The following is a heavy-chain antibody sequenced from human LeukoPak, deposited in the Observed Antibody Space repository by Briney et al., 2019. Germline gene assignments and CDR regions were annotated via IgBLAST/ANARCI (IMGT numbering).Heavy chain of an antibody. J-gene: IGHJ4*02. CDR2: ISYDGSNK. D-gene: IGHD3-22*01. Sequence: SGGSLRLSCAASGFTFSSYAMHWVRQAPGKGLEWVAVISYDGSNKYYADSVKGRFTISRDNSKNTLYLQMNSLRAGDTAVYYCAREKGWYYDSSGFMPPDYWGQGTLVTVSS. CDR1: GFTFSSYA. CDR3: AREKGWYYDSSGFMPPDY. V-gene: IGHV3-30*04.